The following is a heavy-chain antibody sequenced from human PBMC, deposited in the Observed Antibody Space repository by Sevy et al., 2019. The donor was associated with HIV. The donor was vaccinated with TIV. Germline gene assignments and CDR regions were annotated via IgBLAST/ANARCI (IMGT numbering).Heavy chain of an antibody. J-gene: IGHJ4*02. D-gene: IGHD2-15*01. V-gene: IGHV1-18*01. Sequence: ASVKVSCKVSGYTFTTYRIFWVREAPGQGLESMGWIRPHNGDTDYAQKFQGRVTLITDKSTSTAYMELRGLRSDDTAVYFCARAYCSGGRCYSLAYWGQGTLVTVSS. CDR3: ARAYCSGGRCYSLAY. CDR1: GYTFTTYR. CDR2: IRPHNGDT.